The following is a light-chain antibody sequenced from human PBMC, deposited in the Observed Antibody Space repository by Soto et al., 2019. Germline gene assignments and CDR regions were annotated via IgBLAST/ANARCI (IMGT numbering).Light chain of an antibody. V-gene: IGKV3-11*01. J-gene: IGKJ4*01. Sequence: EIVLTQSPATLSLSPGERATLSCRASQSVATSLTWYQQKPGQPPRLLIYGASNRATGIPARFSGSGSGTDLTLTISSLEPQDSAVYACHQRSSWPLSFGGGTKVEIK. CDR2: GAS. CDR3: HQRSSWPLS. CDR1: QSVATS.